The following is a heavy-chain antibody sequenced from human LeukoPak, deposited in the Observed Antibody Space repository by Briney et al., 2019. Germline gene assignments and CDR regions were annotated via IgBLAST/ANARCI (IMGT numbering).Heavy chain of an antibody. Sequence: GGSLRLSCAASGFTFSSYGMHWVRQAPGKGLEWVAVISYDGSNKYYADSVKGRFTISRDNSKNTLYLQMNSLRAEDTAVYYCAKEGQYYDFWSGYYSDYYYYGMDVWGQGTTVTVSS. CDR3: AKEGQYYDFWSGYYSDYYYYGMDV. D-gene: IGHD3-3*01. CDR2: ISYDGSNK. V-gene: IGHV3-30*18. J-gene: IGHJ6*02. CDR1: GFTFSSYG.